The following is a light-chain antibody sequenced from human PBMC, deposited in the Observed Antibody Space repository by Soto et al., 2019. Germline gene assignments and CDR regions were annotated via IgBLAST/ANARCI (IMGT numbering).Light chain of an antibody. CDR3: QQYNSWPPSYT. CDR2: GAS. J-gene: IGKJ2*01. Sequence: EIVMTQSPATLSVSLGDRATLSCRASQSVSNYLAWYQQKPGQAPRLLIYGASTRATGIPARFSDSGSETDFTLTISSLQSEDFAVYYCQQYNSWPPSYTFGQGTKLEIK. CDR1: QSVSNY. V-gene: IGKV3-15*01.